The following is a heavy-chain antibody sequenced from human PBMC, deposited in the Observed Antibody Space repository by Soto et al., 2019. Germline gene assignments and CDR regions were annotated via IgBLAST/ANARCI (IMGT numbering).Heavy chain of an antibody. CDR1: GGSISSGDYY. D-gene: IGHD3-10*01. V-gene: IGHV4-30-4*01. CDR3: ARDSITMVRGVIIRGEAFDS. J-gene: IGHJ3*02. Sequence: PSETLSLTCTVSGGSISSGDYYWSWIRQPPGKGLEWIGYIYYSGSTYYNPSLKSRVTISVDTSKNQFSLKLSSVTAADTAVYYCARDSITMVRGVIIRGEAFDSWGQGTMVTVSS. CDR2: IYYSGST.